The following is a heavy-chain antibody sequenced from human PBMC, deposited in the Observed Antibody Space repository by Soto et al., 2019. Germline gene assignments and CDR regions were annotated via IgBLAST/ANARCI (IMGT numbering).Heavy chain of an antibody. CDR1: GFALSSYA. D-gene: IGHD2-15*01. V-gene: IGHV3-64D*06. CDR3: VKDEGFCSGGNCYSVARGGFDL. Sequence: PGGSLRLSCSASGFALSSYAMHWVRQAPGKGLEYVSSISSNGISTYYADSVKGRFTTSRDNSKNTLYIQMNSLRPDDTALYYCVKDEGFCSGGNCYSVARGGFDLWGQGTMVTVSS. J-gene: IGHJ3*01. CDR2: ISSNGIST.